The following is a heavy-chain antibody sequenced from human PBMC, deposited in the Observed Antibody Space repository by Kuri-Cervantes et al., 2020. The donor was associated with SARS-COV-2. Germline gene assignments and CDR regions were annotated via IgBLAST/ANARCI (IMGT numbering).Heavy chain of an antibody. D-gene: IGHD2-21*01. CDR2: IYYSGST. V-gene: IGHV4-39*01. CDR3: ARATGLEVVVVIAIPSILNAFDI. J-gene: IGHJ3*02. Sequence: ESLKISCTVSGGSISSSSYYWGWIRQPPGRGLEWIGSIYYSGSTYYNPSLKSRVTISVDTSKNQFSLKLSSVTAADTAVYYCARATGLEVVVVIAIPSILNAFDIWGQGTMVTVSS. CDR1: GGSISSSSYY.